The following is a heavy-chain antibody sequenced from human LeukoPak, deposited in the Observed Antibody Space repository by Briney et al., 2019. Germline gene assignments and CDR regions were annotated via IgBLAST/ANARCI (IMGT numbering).Heavy chain of an antibody. CDR2: ISDSGGST. Sequence: GGSLRLSRSASGFPFSSYAMHWARQAPGKGLEYVSAISDSGGSTYYADSVKGRFTISRDNSKNTLYLQMSSLRAEDTAVYFCVRGYSFGPYGMDVWGQGTTVTVSS. CDR1: GFPFSSYA. CDR3: VRGYSFGPYGMDV. D-gene: IGHD2-15*01. J-gene: IGHJ6*02. V-gene: IGHV3-64D*09.